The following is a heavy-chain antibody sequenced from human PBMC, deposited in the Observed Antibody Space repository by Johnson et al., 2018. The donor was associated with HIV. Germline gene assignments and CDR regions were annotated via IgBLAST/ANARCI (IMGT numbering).Heavy chain of an antibody. Sequence: QVQLVESGGGVVQPGRSLRLSCAASGFTFSSYAMHWVRQAPGKGLEWVAVISYDGSNKYYGDSVKGRFTISRDNSKNTLYLQMSRLRAEDTAVYYCAKDSITMELGALDIWGQGTMVTVSS. CDR2: ISYDGSNK. V-gene: IGHV3-30*04. J-gene: IGHJ3*02. D-gene: IGHD3-10*01. CDR3: AKDSITMELGALDI. CDR1: GFTFSSYA.